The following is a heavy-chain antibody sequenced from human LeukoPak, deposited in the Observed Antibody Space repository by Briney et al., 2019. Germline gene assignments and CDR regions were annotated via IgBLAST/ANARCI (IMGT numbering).Heavy chain of an antibody. CDR2: ISYDGSSK. CDR1: GFTFSSYA. Sequence: GGSLRLSCAASGFTFSSYAMHWVRQTPGKGLEWVAVISYDGSSKYYADSVKGRFTISRDNSKNTLYLQMNSLRAEDTAVYYCAREGYGYNSYGLDIWGQGTTVTVSS. J-gene: IGHJ6*02. V-gene: IGHV3-30-3*01. D-gene: IGHD5-24*01. CDR3: AREGYGYNSYGLDI.